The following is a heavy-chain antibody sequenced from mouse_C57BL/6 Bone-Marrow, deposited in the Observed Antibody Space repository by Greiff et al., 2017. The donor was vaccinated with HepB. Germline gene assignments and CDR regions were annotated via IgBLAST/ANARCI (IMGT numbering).Heavy chain of an antibody. Sequence: VKLQESGAELARPGASVKLSCKASGYTFTSYGISWVKQRTGQGLEWIGEIYPRSGNTYYNEKFKGKATLTADKSSSTAYMELRSLTSEDSAVYFCARKGYYYGSSYVFAYWGQGTLVTVSA. V-gene: IGHV1-81*01. CDR1: GYTFTSYG. CDR2: IYPRSGNT. D-gene: IGHD1-1*01. CDR3: ARKGYYYGSSYVFAY. J-gene: IGHJ3*01.